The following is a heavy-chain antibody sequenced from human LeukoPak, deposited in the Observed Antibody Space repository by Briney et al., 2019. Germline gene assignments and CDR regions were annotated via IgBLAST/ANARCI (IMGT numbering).Heavy chain of an antibody. CDR2: IWYDGSNK. V-gene: IGHV3-33*01. CDR1: GFTFSSYG. CDR3: ARALPGIAAAGTFDY. J-gene: IGHJ4*02. D-gene: IGHD6-13*01. Sequence: GRSLRPSCAASGFTFSSYGMHWVRQAPGKGLEWVAVIWYDGSNKYYADSVKGRFTISRDNSKNTLYLQMNSLRAEDTAVYYCARALPGIAAAGTFDYWGQGTLVTVSS.